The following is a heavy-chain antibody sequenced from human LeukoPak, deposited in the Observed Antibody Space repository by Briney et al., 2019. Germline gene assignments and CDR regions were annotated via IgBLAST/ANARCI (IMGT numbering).Heavy chain of an antibody. D-gene: IGHD5-24*01. CDR2: ISYDGSNK. J-gene: IGHJ4*02. CDR1: GFTFSSYG. CDR3: AKSGYNRFDY. Sequence: PGRSLRLSCAASGFTFSSYGIHWVRRAPGKGLEWVAVISYDGSNKYYVDSVKGRFTISRDNSKNTLYLQMNSLRAEDTAVYYCAKSGYNRFDYWGQGTLVTVSS. V-gene: IGHV3-30*18.